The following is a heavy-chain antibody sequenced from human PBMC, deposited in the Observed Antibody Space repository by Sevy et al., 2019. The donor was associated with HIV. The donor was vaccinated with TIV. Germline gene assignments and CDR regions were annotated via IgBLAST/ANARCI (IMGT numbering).Heavy chain of an antibody. D-gene: IGHD4-17*01. J-gene: IGHJ4*02. CDR2: ISSSATLI. V-gene: IGHV3-48*03. CDR1: GFLFSSYE. CDR3: TRDLPPSATTVAHFDY. Sequence: GGSLRLSCAASGFLFSSYEMNWVRQIPGKGLEWISFISSSATLIYYGDSVRGRFNISRGNAKNSLYLQMNSLRAEDTGVYYCTRDLPPSATTVAHFDYWGQGTLVTVSS.